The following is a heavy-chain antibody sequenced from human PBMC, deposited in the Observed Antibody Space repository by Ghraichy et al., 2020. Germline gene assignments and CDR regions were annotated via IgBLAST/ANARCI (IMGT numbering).Heavy chain of an antibody. D-gene: IGHD1-26*01. V-gene: IGHV3-74*01. CDR3: TRESGAWDK. Sequence: GGSLRLSCAVSGFTLASYWTHWVRQSPGKGLEWVAGLHYDGNTTVYADSVKGRFTVSRDNAKTTLYLQMTSLRGEDTAVYYCTRESGAWDKWGQGTLVAVS. CDR2: LHYDGNTT. CDR1: GFTLASYW. J-gene: IGHJ4*02.